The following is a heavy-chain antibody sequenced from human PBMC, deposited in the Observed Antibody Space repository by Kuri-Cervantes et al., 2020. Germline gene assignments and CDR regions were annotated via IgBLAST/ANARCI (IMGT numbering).Heavy chain of an antibody. CDR3: ATSGEYGDFDY. D-gene: IGHD3-10*01. CDR2: ISYDGSNK. CDR1: GFTFSSYA. Sequence: GESLKISCAASGFTFSSYAMHWVRQAPGKGLEWVAIISYDGSNKYYADSVKGRFTISSDKSKNTLYLQMNSLKAEDTAVYYCATSGEYGDFDYWGQGTLVTVSS. J-gene: IGHJ4*02. V-gene: IGHV3-30-3*01.